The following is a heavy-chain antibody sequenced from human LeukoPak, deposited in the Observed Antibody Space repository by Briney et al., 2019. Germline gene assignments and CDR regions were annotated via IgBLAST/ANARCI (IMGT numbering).Heavy chain of an antibody. J-gene: IGHJ5*02. Sequence: SETLSLTGTVSGGSISSGGYYWSWIRHHPGKGLEWIGYIYYSGSTYYNPSLKSRVTISVDTSKNQFSLKLSSVTAADTAVYYCARDFEDRNWFDPWGQGTLVTVSS. CDR2: IYYSGST. D-gene: IGHD3-9*01. V-gene: IGHV4-31*03. CDR1: GGSISSGGYY. CDR3: ARDFEDRNWFDP.